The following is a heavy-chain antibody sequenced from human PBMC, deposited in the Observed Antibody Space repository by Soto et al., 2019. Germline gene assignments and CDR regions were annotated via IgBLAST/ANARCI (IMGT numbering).Heavy chain of an antibody. Sequence: QVQLVESGGGVVQPGRSLRLSCAASGFTFSSYGMHWVRQAPGKGLEWVAVISYDGSNKYYADSVKGRFTISRDNSKNTLYLQMNSLRAEDTAVYYCARTHRPNYYCYGMDVWGQGTTVTVSS. CDR3: ARTHRPNYYCYGMDV. CDR1: GFTFSSYG. V-gene: IGHV3-30*03. J-gene: IGHJ6*02. CDR2: ISYDGSNK.